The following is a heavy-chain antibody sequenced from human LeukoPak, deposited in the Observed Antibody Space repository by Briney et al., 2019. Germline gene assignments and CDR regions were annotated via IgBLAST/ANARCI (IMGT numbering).Heavy chain of an antibody. Sequence: PGGSLRLSCAASGFTFSSYSMTWVRQAPGKGLEWVSSISSSSSYIYYADSVKGRFTISRDNAKNSLYLQMNSLRAEDTAVYYCARDRELRPLDAFDIWGQGTMVTVSS. CDR2: ISSSSSYI. J-gene: IGHJ3*02. D-gene: IGHD1-26*01. V-gene: IGHV3-21*01. CDR3: ARDRELRPLDAFDI. CDR1: GFTFSSYS.